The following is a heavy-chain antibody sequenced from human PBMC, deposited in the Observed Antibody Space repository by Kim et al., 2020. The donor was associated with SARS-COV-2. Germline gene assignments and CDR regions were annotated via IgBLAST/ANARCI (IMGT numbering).Heavy chain of an antibody. CDR1: GFSLSTSGVG. V-gene: IGHV2-5*02. D-gene: IGHD3-10*01. J-gene: IGHJ5*02. CDR3: ARSYGSGSYFWFAP. Sequence: SGPTLVNSTQTLTLTCTFSGFSLSTSGVGVGWIRQPPGKALEWLALIYWDDDKRYSPSLKSRLTITKDTSKNQVVLTMTNMDPVDTATYYCARSYGSGSYFWFAPWGQGTLVTVSS. CDR2: IYWDDDK.